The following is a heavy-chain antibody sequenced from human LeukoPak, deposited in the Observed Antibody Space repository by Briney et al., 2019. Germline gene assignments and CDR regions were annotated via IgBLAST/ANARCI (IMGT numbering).Heavy chain of an antibody. CDR2: IKQDGSEK. J-gene: IGHJ4*02. V-gene: IGHV3-7*01. Sequence: PGGSLRLSCAASGFTFSSYWMTWVRQAPGKGLEWVANIKQDGSEKYYVDSVKGRFTISRDNAKNSLYLHMNSLRAEDTAAYYCASSATGDYWGQGTLVTVSS. CDR1: GFTFSSYW. CDR3: ASSATGDY.